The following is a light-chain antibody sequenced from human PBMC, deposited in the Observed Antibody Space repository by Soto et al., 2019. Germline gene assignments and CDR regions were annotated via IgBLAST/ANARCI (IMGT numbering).Light chain of an antibody. CDR2: GAS. J-gene: IGKJ4*01. Sequence: EIVWTQSPGTLSLSPGETATLSCRASQSVSSSYLAWYQQKPGQAPRLLIYGASKRATGIPDRFSGSGSGTEFNPTISSLQSEDFGVYYCQQYKNWPSATFGGGTKMDIK. CDR1: QSVSSSY. V-gene: IGKV3D-15*01. CDR3: QQYKNWPSAT.